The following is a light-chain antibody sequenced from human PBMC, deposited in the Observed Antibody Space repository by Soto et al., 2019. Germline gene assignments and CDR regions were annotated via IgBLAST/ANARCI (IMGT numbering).Light chain of an antibody. CDR2: KAS. V-gene: IGKV1-5*03. J-gene: IGKJ1*01. CDR1: QVISNG. Sequence: DTKMTNPPSTLSPSVGDRATITCRAIQVISNGLAWYQQKPGKAPKLLIYKASSLESGVPSRFSGSGSGTEFTLTISSLQPDDFATYYCQHYNIYPWTFGQGTKVEIK. CDR3: QHYNIYPWT.